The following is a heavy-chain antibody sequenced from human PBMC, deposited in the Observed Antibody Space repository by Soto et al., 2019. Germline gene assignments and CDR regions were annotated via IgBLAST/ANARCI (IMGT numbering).Heavy chain of an antibody. CDR1: VLAFSNYA. CDR2: ISASGYSA. Sequence: GGSLRLSCAASVLAFSNYAISLVRQSPGKGLEWVSTISASGYSAYYGGAVKGRFTTSRDNSKSTLYLQMNRLRADDTAVYYCAKDSLDVVVTATPIEYWGQGTMVTVSS. D-gene: IGHD2-21*02. J-gene: IGHJ4*02. V-gene: IGHV3-23*01. CDR3: AKDSLDVVVTATPIEY.